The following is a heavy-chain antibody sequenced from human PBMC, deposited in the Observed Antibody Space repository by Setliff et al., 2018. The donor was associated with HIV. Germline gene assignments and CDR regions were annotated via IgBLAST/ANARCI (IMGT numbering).Heavy chain of an antibody. CDR1: GGIYLSGFY. V-gene: IGHV4-34*01. J-gene: IGHJ5*02. D-gene: IGHD6-19*01. CDR2: TSHSGAT. CDR3: ARGQNPYDSSGLNWLDP. Sequence: SETLSLTCDVYGGIYLSGFYWDWIRQAPGKGLEYIGQTSHSGATDFNPSLKGRVSISVDPSMKRFSLKLTSVTAADTGVYYCARGQNPYDSSGLNWLDPWGQGTRVTVSS.